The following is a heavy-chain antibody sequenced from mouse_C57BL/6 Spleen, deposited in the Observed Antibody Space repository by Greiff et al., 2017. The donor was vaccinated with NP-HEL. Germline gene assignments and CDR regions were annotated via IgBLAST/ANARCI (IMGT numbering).Heavy chain of an antibody. Sequence: EVQLQESGPGLVKPSQSLSLTCSVTGYSITSGYYWNWIRQFPGNKLEWMGYISYDGSNNYNPSLKNRISITRDTSMNQFFLKLNSVTTEDTATYDGARVGYGEEYYYAMDYWGQGTSVTVSS. D-gene: IGHD2-2*01. V-gene: IGHV3-6*01. CDR3: ARVGYGEEYYYAMDY. CDR1: GYSITSGYY. CDR2: ISYDGSN. J-gene: IGHJ4*01.